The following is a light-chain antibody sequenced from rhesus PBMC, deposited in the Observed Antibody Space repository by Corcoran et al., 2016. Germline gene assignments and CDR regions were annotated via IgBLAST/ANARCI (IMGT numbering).Light chain of an antibody. CDR2: GAS. CDR3: QKYYSSPYS. Sequence: QVILTQSPATLSLSPGERATLSCRASQSVSSYLAWYQQKPGQAPRLLIYGASSRATGIPDRFSGRGSGTEFTLTISSLEPEDFAVYSCQKYYSSPYSFGQGTKVEIK. CDR1: QSVSSY. V-gene: IGKV3-53*01. J-gene: IGKJ2*01.